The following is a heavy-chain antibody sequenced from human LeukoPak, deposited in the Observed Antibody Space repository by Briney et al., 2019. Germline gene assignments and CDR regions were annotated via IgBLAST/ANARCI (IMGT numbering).Heavy chain of an antibody. CDR2: IYYSGST. CDR3: ARGRGEGRGIALIRGVRAPSYNWFDP. V-gene: IGHV4-39*07. Sequence: SETLSLTCTVSGGSISSSSYYWGWIRQPPGKGLEWIGSIYYSGSTYYSPSLKSRVTISVDTSKNQLSLKLTSVTAADTAVYYCARGRGEGRGIALIRGVRAPSYNWFDPWGHGTQVTVSS. D-gene: IGHD3-10*01. J-gene: IGHJ5*02. CDR1: GGSISSSSYY.